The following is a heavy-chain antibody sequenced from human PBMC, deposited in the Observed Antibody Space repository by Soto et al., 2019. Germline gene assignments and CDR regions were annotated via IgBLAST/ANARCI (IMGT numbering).Heavy chain of an antibody. Sequence: GGSLRLSCAASGFTFGNYAMSWVRQAPGKGLEWVSAISGSGGGTYYADSVKGRFTISRDNSKNTLYLQMNSLRAEDTAVYYCAKAGSSWYFDYWGQGTLVTVSS. CDR2: ISGSGGGT. CDR1: GFTFGNYA. V-gene: IGHV3-23*01. CDR3: AKAGSSWYFDY. D-gene: IGHD6-13*01. J-gene: IGHJ4*02.